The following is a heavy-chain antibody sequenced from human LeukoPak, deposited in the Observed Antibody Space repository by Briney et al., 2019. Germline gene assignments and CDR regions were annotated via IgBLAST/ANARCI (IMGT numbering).Heavy chain of an antibody. D-gene: IGHD4-17*01. V-gene: IGHV3-33*06. J-gene: IGHJ4*02. CDR2: IWYDGSNK. Sequence: PGRSLRLSCAASGFTFSSYGMHWVRQAPGKGLEWVAVIWYDGSNKYYADSVKGQFTISRDSSKNTLYLQMNSLRAEDTAVYYCAKSLTVTTRIHSIDPRGQGTLVTVSS. CDR3: AKSLTVTTRIHSIDP. CDR1: GFTFSSYG.